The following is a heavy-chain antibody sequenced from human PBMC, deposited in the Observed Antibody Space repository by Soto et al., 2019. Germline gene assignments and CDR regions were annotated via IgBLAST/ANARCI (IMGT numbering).Heavy chain of an antibody. CDR1: GYTFTSYD. J-gene: IGHJ5*02. CDR2: MNPNSGNT. CDR3: ASRVTHILDWWFDP. Sequence: QVQLVQSGAEVKKPGASVKVSCKASGYTFTSYDINWVRQATGQGLEWMGWMNPNSGNTGYAQKFQGRVTMTRNTSISTAYMELSSLRSGDTAVYYCASRVTHILDWWFDPWGQGTLVTVSS. D-gene: IGHD2-8*02. V-gene: IGHV1-8*01.